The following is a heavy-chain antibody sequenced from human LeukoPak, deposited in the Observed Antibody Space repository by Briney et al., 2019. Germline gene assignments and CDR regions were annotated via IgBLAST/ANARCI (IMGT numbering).Heavy chain of an antibody. D-gene: IGHD6-13*01. CDR2: IYYSGST. CDR3: ARGVLSSSSPPSLWY. Sequence: SETLSLTCTVSGRSISSGGYYWSWIRQHPGKGLEWIGYIYYSGSTYYNPSLKSRVTISVDTSKNQFSLKLSSVTAAGTAVYYCARGVLSSSSPPSLWYWGQGTLVTVSS. V-gene: IGHV4-31*03. J-gene: IGHJ4*02. CDR1: GRSISSGGYY.